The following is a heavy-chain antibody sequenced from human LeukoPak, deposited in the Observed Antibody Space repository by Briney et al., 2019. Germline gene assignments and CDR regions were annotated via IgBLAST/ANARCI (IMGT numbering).Heavy chain of an antibody. CDR2: ISSSSSYI. Sequence: AGGSLRLSCAASGFTFSSYAMSWVRQAPGKGLEWVSSISSSSSYIYYADSVKGRFTISRDNAKNSLYLQMNSLRAEDTAVYYCARDKGRYCSSTSCYFDYWGQGTLVTVSS. CDR1: GFTFSSYA. D-gene: IGHD2-2*01. CDR3: ARDKGRYCSSTSCYFDY. V-gene: IGHV3-21*01. J-gene: IGHJ4*02.